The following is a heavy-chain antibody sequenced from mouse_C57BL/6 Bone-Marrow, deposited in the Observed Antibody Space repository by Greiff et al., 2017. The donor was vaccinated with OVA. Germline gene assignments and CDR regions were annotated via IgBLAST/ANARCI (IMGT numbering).Heavy chain of an antibody. Sequence: VKLVESDAELVKPGASVKISCKVSGYTFTDHTIHWMKQRPEQGLEWIGYIYPRDGSTKYNEKFKGKATLTADKSSSTAYMQLNSLTSEDSAVYFCARFAYYSNYECYFDYWGQGTTLTVSS. D-gene: IGHD2-5*01. CDR1: GYTFTDHT. CDR3: ARFAYYSNYECYFDY. V-gene: IGHV1-78*01. J-gene: IGHJ2*01. CDR2: IYPRDGST.